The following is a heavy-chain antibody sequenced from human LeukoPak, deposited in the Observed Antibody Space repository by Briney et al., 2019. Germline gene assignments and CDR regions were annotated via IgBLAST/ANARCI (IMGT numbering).Heavy chain of an antibody. CDR3: ARGALLWFGAKVEYYFDY. D-gene: IGHD3-10*01. CDR1: GGSITNYY. V-gene: IGHV4-59*01. Sequence: SETLSLTCTVSGGSITNYYWSWIRQPPGKGLEWIGFSYYNGNTNYNPSLKSRVTISVDMSKNQFSLSLRSVTAADTAVYYCARGALLWFGAKVEYYFDYWGQGTPLTVSS. J-gene: IGHJ4*02. CDR2: SYYNGNT.